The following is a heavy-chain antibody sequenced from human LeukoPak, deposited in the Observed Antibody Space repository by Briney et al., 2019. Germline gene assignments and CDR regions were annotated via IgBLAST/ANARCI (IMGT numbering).Heavy chain of an antibody. CDR2: INSDESST. D-gene: IGHD3-22*01. CDR3: ARDTPRAYYYGSSGSREDY. J-gene: IGHJ4*02. V-gene: IGHV3-74*01. Sequence: GGSLRLSCAASGFPFSSYWMHWVRQAPGKGLVWVSRINSDESSTSYADSLKGRFTISRDNAKNTLYLQMNSLRAEDTAVYYCARDTPRAYYYGSSGSREDYWGQGTLVTVSS. CDR1: GFPFSSYW.